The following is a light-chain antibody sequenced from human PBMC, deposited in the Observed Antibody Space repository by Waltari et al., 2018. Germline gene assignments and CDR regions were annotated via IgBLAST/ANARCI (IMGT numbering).Light chain of an antibody. CDR2: AAS. Sequence: PSSLSASVGDRVTITCRAGQSISNYLNWYQQKPGKAPNLLIYAASSLQSGVPSRFSGSGSGTHFTLTISSLQPEDFATYFCQQSYSFPLTFGGGTKVEIK. J-gene: IGKJ4*01. CDR1: QSISNY. CDR3: QQSYSFPLT. V-gene: IGKV1-39*01.